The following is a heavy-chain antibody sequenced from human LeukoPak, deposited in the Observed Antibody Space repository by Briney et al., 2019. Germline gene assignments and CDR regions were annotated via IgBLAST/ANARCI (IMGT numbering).Heavy chain of an antibody. CDR2: IREDGGYTT. D-gene: IGHD2-8*02. V-gene: IGHV3-48*03. CDR3: ARDWGSGGAHFDF. CDR1: GFIFSRHQ. Sequence: QPGGSLRLSCAASGFIFSRHQMDWAPQAPGKGPEWGACIREDGGYTTDYADSVKGRFTISRDDAKNSLYLQMDSLSAEDTAMYYCARDWGSGGAHFDFSGQGTPVTVSS. J-gene: IGHJ4*02.